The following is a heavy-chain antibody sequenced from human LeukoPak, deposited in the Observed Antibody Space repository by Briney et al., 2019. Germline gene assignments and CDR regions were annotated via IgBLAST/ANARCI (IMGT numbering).Heavy chain of an antibody. CDR1: GGSFSGYY. CDR3: ARVPSMVRGIDL. Sequence: SETLSLTCAVYGGSFSGYYWTWIRQPPGKGLEWIGFIFYSGNTNYNPSLKSRVTISLDTSKNQFSLKLSSVTAADTAVYYCARVPSMVRGIDLWGQGTLVTVS. CDR2: IFYSGNT. V-gene: IGHV4-59*01. J-gene: IGHJ3*01. D-gene: IGHD3-10*01.